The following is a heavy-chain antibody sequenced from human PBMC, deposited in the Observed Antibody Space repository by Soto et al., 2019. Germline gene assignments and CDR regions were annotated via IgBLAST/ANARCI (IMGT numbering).Heavy chain of an antibody. CDR2: ISAYNGNT. CDR3: ARVFEWELLQAFDI. D-gene: IGHD1-26*01. V-gene: IGHV1-18*04. CDR1: GYTFTSYG. J-gene: IGHJ3*02. Sequence: GPSVKVSCKASGYTFTSYGISWVRQAPGQGLEWMGWISAYNGNTNYAQKLQGRVTMTTDTSTSTAYMELRSLRSDDTAVYYCARVFEWELLQAFDIWGQGTMVTVSS.